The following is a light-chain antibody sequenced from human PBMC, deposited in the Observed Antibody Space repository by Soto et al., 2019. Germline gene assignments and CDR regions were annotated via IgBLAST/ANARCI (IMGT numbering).Light chain of an antibody. V-gene: IGLV2-14*01. Sequence: QSVLTQPASVSGSPGQSITISCTGTSSDVGGYNYVSWYQQHPGKAPKLMIYDVSNRPSGVSNRFSGSKSGNTASLTISGXXXXXEADYYCSSYTSSSSWVFGGGTKVTVL. CDR3: SSYTSSSSWV. J-gene: IGLJ2*01. CDR2: DVS. CDR1: SSDVGGYNY.